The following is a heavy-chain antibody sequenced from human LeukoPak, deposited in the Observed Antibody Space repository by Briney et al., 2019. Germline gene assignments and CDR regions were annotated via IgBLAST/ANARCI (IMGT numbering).Heavy chain of an antibody. CDR2: IYSGGST. V-gene: IGHV3-66*02. CDR1: GFTFSSYA. J-gene: IGHJ4*02. D-gene: IGHD5-18*01. Sequence: PGGSLRLSCAASGFTFSSYAMSWVRQAPGKGLEWVSVIYSGGSTYYADSVKGRFTISRDNSKNTLYLQMNSLRAEDTAVYYCARDLSYGVDYWGQGTLVTVSS. CDR3: ARDLSYGVDY.